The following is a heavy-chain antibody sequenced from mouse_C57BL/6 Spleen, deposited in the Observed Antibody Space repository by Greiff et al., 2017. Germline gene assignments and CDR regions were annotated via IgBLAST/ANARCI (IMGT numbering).Heavy chain of an antibody. D-gene: IGHD2-2*01. CDR2: IDPETGGT. V-gene: IGHV1-15*01. CDR1: GYTFTDYE. Sequence: VQLQQSGAELVRPGASVTLSCKASGYTFTDYEMHWVKQTPVHGLEWIGAIDPETGGTAYNQKFKGKAILTADKSSSTAYMELRSLTSEDSAVYYCTGYDGDYFDYWGQGTTRTVSS. J-gene: IGHJ2*01. CDR3: TGYDGDYFDY.